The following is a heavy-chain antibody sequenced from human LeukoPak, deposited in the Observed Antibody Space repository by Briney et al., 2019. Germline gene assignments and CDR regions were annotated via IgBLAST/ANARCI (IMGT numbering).Heavy chain of an antibody. CDR2: IDPRDSYT. CDR1: GYSFTSYW. Sequence: GESLKISCKGSGYSFTSYWISWVRQMPGKGLEWMGKIDPRDSYTNYSPSFQGHVTISADKSISTAYLQWSSLKASDTAMHYCATQQWLVGGSPASNFDYWGQGTLVTVSS. CDR3: ATQQWLVGGSPASNFDY. V-gene: IGHV5-10-1*01. J-gene: IGHJ4*02. D-gene: IGHD6-19*01.